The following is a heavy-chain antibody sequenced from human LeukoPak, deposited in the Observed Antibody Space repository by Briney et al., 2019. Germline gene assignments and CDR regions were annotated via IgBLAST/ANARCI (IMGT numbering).Heavy chain of an antibody. Sequence: SETLSLTCTVSGGSISSYYWSWIRQPPGKGLEWIGYIYYSVSTNYKPSLKSRVTISGDTSKNKFSLKLSSVTAADTAVYYCARWSSWYFWFDHWGQGTLVTVSS. V-gene: IGHV4-59*08. J-gene: IGHJ5*02. CDR3: ARWSSWYFWFDH. CDR2: IYYSVST. CDR1: GGSISSYY. D-gene: IGHD6-13*01.